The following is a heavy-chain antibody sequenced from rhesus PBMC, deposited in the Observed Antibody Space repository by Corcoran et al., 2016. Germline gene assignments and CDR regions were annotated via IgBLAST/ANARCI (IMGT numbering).Heavy chain of an antibody. V-gene: IGHV3-30*02. D-gene: IGHD3-3*01. CDR1: GFTFSNSW. CDR3: STESVVYYNVWTGYFDY. Sequence: EVQLVESGAGLVQPGGSLRLSCAASGFTFSNSWMSWVRQAPGKGLKWVARLKSKAAGETADYAASVKGRFTISIDDSKNTLYLQMNSLKTEDTAVYYCSTESVVYYNVWTGYFDYWGQGVLVTVSS. J-gene: IGHJ4*01. CDR2: LKSKAAGETA.